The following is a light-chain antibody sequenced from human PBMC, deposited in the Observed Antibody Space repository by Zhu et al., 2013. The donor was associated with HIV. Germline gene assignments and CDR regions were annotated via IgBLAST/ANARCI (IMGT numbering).Light chain of an antibody. J-gene: IGKJ5*01. Sequence: IVLTQSPGTLSLSPGERATLFCRTSQSISNNYLAWYQQKPGQAPRLLIYGASTRATGVPERFSGSGSGTDFTLSLSRLESEDFAVYYCQQYASSPDTFGQGTRLDIK. V-gene: IGKV3-20*01. CDR2: GAS. CDR3: QQYASSPDT. CDR1: QSISNNY.